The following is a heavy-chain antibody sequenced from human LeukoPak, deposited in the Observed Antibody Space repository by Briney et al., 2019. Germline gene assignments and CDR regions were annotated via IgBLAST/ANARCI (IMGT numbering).Heavy chain of an antibody. CDR2: IYYSGST. D-gene: IGHD4-17*01. Sequence: SETLSLTCTVSGGSISSSSYYWGWTRQPPGKGLEWIGSIYYSGSTYYNPPLKSRVTISVDTSKNQFSLKLSSVTAADTAVYYCARHHNYGEGADAFDIWGQGTMVTVSS. CDR1: GGSISSSSYY. J-gene: IGHJ3*02. V-gene: IGHV4-39*01. CDR3: ARHHNYGEGADAFDI.